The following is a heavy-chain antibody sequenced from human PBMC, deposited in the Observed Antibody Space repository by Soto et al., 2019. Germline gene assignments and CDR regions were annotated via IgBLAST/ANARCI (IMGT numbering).Heavy chain of an antibody. J-gene: IGHJ4*02. D-gene: IGHD3-22*01. V-gene: IGHV3-21*01. Sequence: GGSLRLSCAASGFTFSSYSINWVRQAPGKGLEWVSSITSSGSHMYYADSVKGRFTISRDNAKNSLYLQMNSLRAEDTAVYYCAREGSSGYYSFDFWGQGTLVTV. CDR1: GFTFSSYS. CDR2: ITSSGSHM. CDR3: AREGSSGYYSFDF.